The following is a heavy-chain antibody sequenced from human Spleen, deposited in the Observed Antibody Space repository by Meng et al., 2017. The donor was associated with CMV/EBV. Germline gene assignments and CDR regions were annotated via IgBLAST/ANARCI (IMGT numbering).Heavy chain of an antibody. J-gene: IGHJ5*01. V-gene: IGHV1-69*10. CDR3: ARMRVGATRAHWFDS. Sequence: SGGTLNSHSISWVRQAPGQGLEWMGVIIHDLGIPHYVQRFQGRVTITADESTSTAYMELSSLRSEDTAVYYCARMRVGATRAHWFDSWGQGTLVTVSS. CDR1: GGTLNSHS. D-gene: IGHD1-26*01. CDR2: IIHDLGIP.